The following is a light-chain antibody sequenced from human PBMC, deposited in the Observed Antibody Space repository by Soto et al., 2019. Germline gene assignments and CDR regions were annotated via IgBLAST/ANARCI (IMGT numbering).Light chain of an antibody. CDR1: QGISNY. V-gene: IGKV1-27*01. CDR2: AAS. J-gene: IGKJ1*01. Sequence: IQMTQSPPSLSASLGDRVTITCRASQGISNYLAWYQQKPGELPKLVIYAASILQTGVPSRFSGSGSGTDFSLTISSLQPEDVATYFCQKYNSHPRTFGQGTKVDIK. CDR3: QKYNSHPRT.